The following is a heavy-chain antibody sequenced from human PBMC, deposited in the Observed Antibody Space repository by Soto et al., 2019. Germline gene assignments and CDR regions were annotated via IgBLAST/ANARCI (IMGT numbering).Heavy chain of an antibody. CDR2: IYSDDNT. J-gene: IGHJ4*02. D-gene: IGHD4-17*01. CDR1: AITATNGH. Sequence: DVQLEKSGGGLIQPGGSLRLSCAASAITATNGHMSWVRQAPGKGLEWVSVIYSDDNTYYADSVKGRFTISRDTSKNTEYLQMNSLRAEDTAVYYCARDWNGDKYFDFWDQGSLVTVSS. V-gene: IGHV3-53*01. CDR3: ARDWNGDKYFDF.